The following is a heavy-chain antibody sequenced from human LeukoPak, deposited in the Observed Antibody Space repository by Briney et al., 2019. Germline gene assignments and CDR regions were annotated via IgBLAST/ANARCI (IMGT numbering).Heavy chain of an antibody. V-gene: IGHV3-7*01. J-gene: IGHJ6*02. CDR3: ASTVAATPGHYYYYGMDV. Sequence: GGSLRLSCAASGFTFSSYWMSWVRQAPGKGLEGVANIKQDGSEKYYVDSVKGRFTISRDNAKNSLYLQMNSLRAEDTAVYYCASTVAATPGHYYYYGMDVWGQGTTVTVSS. CDR1: GFTFSSYW. D-gene: IGHD2-15*01. CDR2: IKQDGSEK.